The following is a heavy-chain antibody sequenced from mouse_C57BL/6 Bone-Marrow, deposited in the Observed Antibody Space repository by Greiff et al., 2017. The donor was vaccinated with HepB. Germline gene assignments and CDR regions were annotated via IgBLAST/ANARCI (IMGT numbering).Heavy chain of an antibody. CDR1: GYTFTSYW. CDR2: IDPSDSYT. Sequence: QVQLQQPGAELVKPGASVKLSCKASGYTFTSYWMQWVKQRPGQGLEWIGEIDPSDSYTNYNQKFKGKATLTVDTSSSTTYMQLSSLTSEDSAVYDCAREGYITTVVADYYAMDYWGQGTSVTVSS. V-gene: IGHV1-50*01. J-gene: IGHJ4*01. CDR3: AREGYITTVVADYYAMDY. D-gene: IGHD1-1*01.